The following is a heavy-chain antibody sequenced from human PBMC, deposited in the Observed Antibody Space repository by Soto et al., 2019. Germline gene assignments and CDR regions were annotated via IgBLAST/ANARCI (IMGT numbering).Heavy chain of an antibody. J-gene: IGHJ4*02. CDR3: ARDLFGAYNY. Sequence: PGGSLRLSCAASGFAVSRYGMNWVRQAPGKGLEWVSYITSSSTTIYYADSVKGRFTISRDNALNSLYLHMHSLRDEDTAVYYCARDLFGAYNYWGQGTLVTVSS. V-gene: IGHV3-48*02. D-gene: IGHD4-17*01. CDR2: ITSSSTTI. CDR1: GFAVSRYG.